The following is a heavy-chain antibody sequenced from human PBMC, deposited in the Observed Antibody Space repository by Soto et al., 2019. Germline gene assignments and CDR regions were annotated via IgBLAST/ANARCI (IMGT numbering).Heavy chain of an antibody. CDR2: IYYSGST. D-gene: IGHD2-15*01. CDR1: GGSISSGGYY. CDR3: ASGWCSGGSCKPPDGMDV. V-gene: IGHV4-31*03. Sequence: QVQLQESGPGLVKPSQTLSLTCTVSGGSISSGGYYWSWIRQHPGKGLEWIGYIYYSGSTYYNPSLKSRVTISVDTSKNLFSLKLSSVTAADTAVYYCASGWCSGGSCKPPDGMDVWGQGTTVTVSS. J-gene: IGHJ6*02.